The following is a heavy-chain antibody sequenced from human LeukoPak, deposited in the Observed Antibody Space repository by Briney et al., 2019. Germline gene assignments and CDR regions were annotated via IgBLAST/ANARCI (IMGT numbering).Heavy chain of an antibody. Sequence: SETLSLTCAVYGGSFSGYYWSWIRQPPGKALEWIGYINNGGGTSYNPSLNSRVTISLDTSKNQFPLKLNSVTTTDTAVYYCASQMSGTSVSFWGQGTLVTVSS. CDR2: INNGGGT. J-gene: IGHJ4*02. V-gene: IGHV4-59*08. CDR1: GGSFSGYY. CDR3: ASQMSGTSVSF. D-gene: IGHD2-2*01.